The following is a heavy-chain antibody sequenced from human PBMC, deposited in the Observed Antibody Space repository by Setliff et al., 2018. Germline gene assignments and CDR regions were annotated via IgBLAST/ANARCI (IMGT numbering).Heavy chain of an antibody. V-gene: IGHV4-59*11. J-gene: IGHJ6*02. D-gene: IGHD1-26*01. Sequence: SETLSLTCTVSGGSISSHYWSWIRQPPGKGLEWIGSIYYSGSTNYNPSLKSRVTISLDTSKNQFSLKLSSVTAADTAVYYCARVPLHSGSYGEYYYYGMDVWGQGTTVTVSS. CDR2: IYYSGST. CDR1: GGSISSHY. CDR3: ARVPLHSGSYGEYYYYGMDV.